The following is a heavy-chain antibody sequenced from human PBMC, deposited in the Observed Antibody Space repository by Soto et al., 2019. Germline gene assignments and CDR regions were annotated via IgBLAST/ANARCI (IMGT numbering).Heavy chain of an antibody. CDR3: AREGGITMVRGVMSYFDY. J-gene: IGHJ4*02. CDR2: VSYDGSNK. Sequence: QVQLVESGGGVVQPGRSLRLSCAASRFTFSSYAMHWVRQAPGKGLEWVAIVSYDGSNKYYADSVKGRFTISRDNSKNTLYLQMNSLRPEDTAVYYCAREGGITMVRGVMSYFDYWGQGTLVTVSS. D-gene: IGHD3-10*01. CDR1: RFTFSSYA. V-gene: IGHV3-30-3*01.